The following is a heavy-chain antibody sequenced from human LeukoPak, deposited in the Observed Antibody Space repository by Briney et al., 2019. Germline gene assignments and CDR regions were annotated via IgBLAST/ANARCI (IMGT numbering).Heavy chain of an antibody. CDR2: ISVYNGDT. D-gene: IGHD6-6*01. J-gene: IGHJ5*02. Sequence: ASVKVSCKPTGYTFTTYGISWVRQGPGQGLEWMGWISVYNGDTKYAQKFQGRVTMTTDTSTSTAYMELRSLRSDDTAVYYCARDSVAVRPGWFDPWGQGTLVTVSS. V-gene: IGHV1-18*01. CDR1: GYTFTTYG. CDR3: ARDSVAVRPGWFDP.